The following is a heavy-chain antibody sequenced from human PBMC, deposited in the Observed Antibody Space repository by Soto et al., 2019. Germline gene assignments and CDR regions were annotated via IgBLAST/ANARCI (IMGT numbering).Heavy chain of an antibody. CDR3: AKDSDCSSTSCYTSYYYYGMDV. J-gene: IGHJ6*02. Sequence: QVQLVESGGGVVQPGRSLRLSCAASGFTFSSYGMHWVRQASGKGLEWVAVISYDGSNKYYADSVKGRFTISRDNSKNTLYLQMNSLRAEDTAVYYCAKDSDCSSTSCYTSYYYYGMDVWGQGTTVTVSS. V-gene: IGHV3-30*18. CDR2: ISYDGSNK. D-gene: IGHD2-2*02. CDR1: GFTFSSYG.